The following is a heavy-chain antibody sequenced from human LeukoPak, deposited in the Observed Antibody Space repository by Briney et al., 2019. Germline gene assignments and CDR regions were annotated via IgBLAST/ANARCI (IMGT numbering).Heavy chain of an antibody. CDR3: ARSLLRFRESHSDY. CDR1: GGSISSGGYY. V-gene: IGHV4-31*03. CDR2: IYYSGST. J-gene: IGHJ4*02. Sequence: SETLSLTCTVSGGSISSGGYYWSWIRQHPGKGLEWIGYIYYSGSTYYNPSLKSRVTISVDTSKNQFSLKLSSVTAADTAVYYCARSLLRFRESHSDYWGQGTLVTVSS. D-gene: IGHD3-10*01.